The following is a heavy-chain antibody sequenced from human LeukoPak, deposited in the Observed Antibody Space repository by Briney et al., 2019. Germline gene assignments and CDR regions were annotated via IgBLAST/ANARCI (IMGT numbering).Heavy chain of an antibody. CDR1: GGTFSSYA. CDR3: AREGFRIGYSSSSSDAFDI. V-gene: IGHV1-69*05. Sequence: GASVKVSCKASGGTFSSYAIGWVRQAPGQGLEWMGGIIPIFGTANYAQKFQGRVTITTDESTSTAYMELSSLRSEDTAVYYCAREGFRIGYSSSSSDAFDIWGQGTMVTVSS. D-gene: IGHD6-13*01. J-gene: IGHJ3*02. CDR2: IIPIFGTA.